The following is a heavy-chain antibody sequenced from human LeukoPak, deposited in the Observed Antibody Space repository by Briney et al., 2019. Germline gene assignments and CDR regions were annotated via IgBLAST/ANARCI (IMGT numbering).Heavy chain of an antibody. J-gene: IGHJ4*02. CDR3: ARAHCTATSCHHFDY. CDR1: GGSFSSYY. Sequence: PAGTLCLTCTVSGGSFSSYYRSWVRQAAGKGLEWMGRIYNSAGTNYYPSLESRVTMSVDTSKNQFSLKLSSVTAADTAVYYCARAHCTATSCHHFDYWGQGALVTVSS. V-gene: IGHV4-4*07. D-gene: IGHD2-2*01. CDR2: IYNSAGT.